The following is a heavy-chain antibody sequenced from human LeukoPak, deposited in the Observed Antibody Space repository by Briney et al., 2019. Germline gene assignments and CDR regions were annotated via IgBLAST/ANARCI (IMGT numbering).Heavy chain of an antibody. Sequence: SETLSLTCTVSGGSISSYYWSWIRQPPGKGLEWIGYIYYSGSTNYNPSLKSRVTISVHTSKSQFSLKLSSVTAADTAVYYCARHRGLIAAAEAFDYWGQGTLVTVSS. CDR1: GGSISSYY. D-gene: IGHD6-13*01. CDR2: IYYSGST. J-gene: IGHJ4*02. CDR3: ARHRGLIAAAEAFDY. V-gene: IGHV4-59*08.